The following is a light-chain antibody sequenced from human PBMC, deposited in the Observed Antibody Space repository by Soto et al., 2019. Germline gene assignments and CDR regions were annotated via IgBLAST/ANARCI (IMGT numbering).Light chain of an antibody. CDR2: LNT. J-gene: IGLJ3*02. CDR3: AAWDGSLSAVL. CDR1: SSNIGTYT. V-gene: IGLV1-44*01. Sequence: QSLLTQSPSASGTPGQTVTISCSGSSSNIGTYTVNWYQHLPGTAPTLLIYLNTQRPSGVPHRFSGSKSGTSASLAISGLQSEDEADYYCAAWDGSLSAVLFGGGTKVTVL.